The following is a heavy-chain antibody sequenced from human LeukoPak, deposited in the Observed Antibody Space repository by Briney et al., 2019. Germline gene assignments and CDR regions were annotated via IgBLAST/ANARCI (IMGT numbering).Heavy chain of an antibody. J-gene: IGHJ4*02. CDR1: GFTFSNAW. CDR3: AKPLQWELLLSYFDY. D-gene: IGHD1-26*01. Sequence: PGGSLRLSCAASGFTFSNAWMSWVRQAPGKGLEWVGRIKSKTDGGTTDYAAPVKGRFTISRDDSKNTLYLQMNSLRAEDTAVYYCAKPLQWELLLSYFDYWGQGTLVTVSS. CDR2: IKSKTDGGTT. V-gene: IGHV3-15*01.